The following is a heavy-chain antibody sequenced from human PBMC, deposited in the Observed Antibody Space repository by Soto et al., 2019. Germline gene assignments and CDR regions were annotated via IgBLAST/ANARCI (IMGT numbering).Heavy chain of an antibody. CDR1: GGSFSGYY. J-gene: IGHJ4*02. V-gene: IGHV4-34*01. D-gene: IGHD3-3*01. CDR3: ARESCFLEWLPLGFFDY. CDR2: INHSGST. Sequence: PSETLSLTCAVYGGSFSGYYWSWIRQPPGKGLEWIGEINHSGSTNCNPSLKSRVTISVDTSKNQFSLKLSSVTAADTAVYYCARESCFLEWLPLGFFDYWGQGTLVTVSS.